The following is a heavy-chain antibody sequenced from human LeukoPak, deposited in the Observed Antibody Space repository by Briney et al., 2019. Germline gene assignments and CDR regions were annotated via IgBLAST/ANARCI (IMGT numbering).Heavy chain of an antibody. CDR1: GYIFSTYR. CDR2: IYPGDSDT. CDR3: ARRRYYGSGDFDL. J-gene: IGHJ1*01. V-gene: IGHV5-51*01. Sequence: GESLRISCKASGYIFSTYRLAWVRHMPGKGLEWMGVIYPGDSDTTYSPSLQGQVTISVDMSLTTVYLQWSSLRPSDTAIYYCARRRYYGSGDFDLWGQGTLVTVSS. D-gene: IGHD3-10*01.